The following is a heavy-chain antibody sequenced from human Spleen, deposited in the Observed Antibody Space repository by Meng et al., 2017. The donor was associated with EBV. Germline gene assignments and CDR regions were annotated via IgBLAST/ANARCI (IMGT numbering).Heavy chain of an antibody. CDR2: IYYSGST. V-gene: IGHV4-61*01. D-gene: IGHD5-12*01. CDR1: GAAVSSGSYH. CDR3: ARDQSGLSGFGP. Sequence: QVQLLESGPELVKPSETLSLTCTVSGAAVSSGSYHWNWIRQPPGKGLEWIGDIYYSGSTNYNPSLKSRVTISVDTSKNQFSLKLRSVTAADTAVYYCARDQSGLSGFGPWGQGTLVTVSS. J-gene: IGHJ5*02.